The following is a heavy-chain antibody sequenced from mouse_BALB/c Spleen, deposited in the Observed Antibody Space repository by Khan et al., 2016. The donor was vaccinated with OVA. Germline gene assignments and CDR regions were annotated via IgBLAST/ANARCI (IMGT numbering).Heavy chain of an antibody. CDR3: AKEGAYYRSDGWFAY. D-gene: IGHD2-14*01. Sequence: VQLQDSGAELARPGASVKMSRKASGYTFTTYTIHWVKQRPGQGLEWIGYIIPSTDYTTYNQKFKDKATLTADKSSSTAYMQLSSLTSDDSAVYYCAKEGAYYRSDGWFAYWGQGTLVTVSA. V-gene: IGHV1-4*01. J-gene: IGHJ3*01. CDR1: GYTFTTYT. CDR2: IIPSTDYT.